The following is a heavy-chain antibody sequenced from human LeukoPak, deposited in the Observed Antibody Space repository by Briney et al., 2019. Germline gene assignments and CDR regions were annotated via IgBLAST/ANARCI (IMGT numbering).Heavy chain of an antibody. CDR2: IYHSGST. CDR1: GGSISSGDYY. V-gene: IGHV4-30-2*01. Sequence: SETLSLTCTVSGGSISSGDYYWSWIRQPPGKGLEWIGYIYHSGSTYYNPSLKSRVTISVDRSKNQFSLELSSVTAADTAVYYCARGIRGYFDYWGQGTLVTVSS. CDR3: ARGIRGYFDY. J-gene: IGHJ4*02. D-gene: IGHD3-3*02.